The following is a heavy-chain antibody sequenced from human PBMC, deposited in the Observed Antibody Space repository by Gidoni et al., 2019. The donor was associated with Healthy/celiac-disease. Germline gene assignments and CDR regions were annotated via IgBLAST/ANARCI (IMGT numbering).Heavy chain of an antibody. D-gene: IGHD5-12*01. J-gene: IGHJ4*02. CDR3: AKERWLQLLVLDY. V-gene: IGHV3-30*02. Sequence: DSVKGRFTISIDNSKNTLYLQMNSLRAEDTAVYYCAKERWLQLLVLDYWGQGTLVTVSS.